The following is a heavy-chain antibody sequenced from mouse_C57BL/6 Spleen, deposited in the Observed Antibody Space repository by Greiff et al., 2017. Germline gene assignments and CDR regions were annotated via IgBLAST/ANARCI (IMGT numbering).Heavy chain of an antibody. V-gene: IGHV5-17*01. J-gene: IGHJ4*01. CDR3: ARVLITTVVATDAMDY. D-gene: IGHD1-1*01. Sequence: EVKLMESGGGLVKPGGSLKLSCAASGFTFSDYGMHWVRQAPEKGLEWVAYISSGCSTIYYADTVKGRFTISRDNARNTLFLQMSSRRSEDTAMDYCARVLITTVVATDAMDYWGQGTSVTVSS. CDR2: ISSGCSTI. CDR1: GFTFSDYG.